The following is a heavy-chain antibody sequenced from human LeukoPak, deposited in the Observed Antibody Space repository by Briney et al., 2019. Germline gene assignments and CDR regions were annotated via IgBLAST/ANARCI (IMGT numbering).Heavy chain of an antibody. J-gene: IGHJ5*02. CDR2: MHHSGST. Sequence: SETLSLTCTVSGYSISSGYYWGWIRQPPGKGLEWIGSMHHSGSTYYNPSLKSRVTISVDTSKNQFSLKLSSVTAADTAVYYCARKIGYCTNGVCRKHRFDPWGQGTLVTVSS. CDR1: GYSISSGYY. D-gene: IGHD2-8*01. CDR3: ARKIGYCTNGVCRKHRFDP. V-gene: IGHV4-38-2*02.